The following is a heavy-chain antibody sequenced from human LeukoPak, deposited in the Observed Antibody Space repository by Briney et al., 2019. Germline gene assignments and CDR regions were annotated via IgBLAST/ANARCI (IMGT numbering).Heavy chain of an antibody. Sequence: GRPLRLSCAASGFTFSSYDMHWVRQAPGKGLEWVSAIGNAGDTYYPGSVKGRFTISRENTKNSLYLQMNSLRAGDTAVYYCAKVVSGAFDIWGQGTMVTVSS. J-gene: IGHJ3*02. CDR1: GFTFSSYD. CDR3: AKVVSGAFDI. V-gene: IGHV3-13*04. CDR2: IGNAGDT. D-gene: IGHD2-21*01.